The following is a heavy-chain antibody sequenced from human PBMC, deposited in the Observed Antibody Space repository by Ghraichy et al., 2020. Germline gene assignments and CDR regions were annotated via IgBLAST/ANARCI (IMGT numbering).Heavy chain of an antibody. D-gene: IGHD3-22*01. CDR3: AHSRASGYYDSSGYYWNDAFDI. J-gene: IGHJ3*02. CDR2: IYLNDDK. V-gene: IGHV2-5*01. Sequence: SGPTLVKPTQTLTLTFTFSGFSLSTSVVVVGWILQPPGKALEWLALIYLNDDKRYNPSLNSRLTITKDTSKNQVVLTMTNMDPVETATYYFAHSRASGYYDSSGYYWNDAFDIWGQGTMVTVSS. CDR1: GFSLSTSVVV.